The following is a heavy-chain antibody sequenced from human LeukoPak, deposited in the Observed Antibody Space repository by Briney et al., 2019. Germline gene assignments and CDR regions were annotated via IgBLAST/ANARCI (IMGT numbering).Heavy chain of an antibody. Sequence: GGSLRLSCAASGFTFSNYAMTWVRQAPGKGPEWVSTISDSGSTFYADSVKGRFTISRDNSKNTLFLQMNGLRADDTAVYYCAKDWPSEWQQLPDYDAVDVWGQGTMVTVSS. V-gene: IGHV3-23*01. CDR1: GFTFSNYA. J-gene: IGHJ3*01. D-gene: IGHD6-13*01. CDR2: ISDSGST. CDR3: AKDWPSEWQQLPDYDAVDV.